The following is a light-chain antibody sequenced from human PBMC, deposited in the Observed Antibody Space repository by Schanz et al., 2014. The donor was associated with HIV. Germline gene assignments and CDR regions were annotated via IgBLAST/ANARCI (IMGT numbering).Light chain of an antibody. CDR3: QQYGSSPWT. CDR1: QSLGGSQ. V-gene: IGKV3-20*01. CDR2: GAS. J-gene: IGKJ1*01. Sequence: ETVLTQSPGSLSLSPGERATLSCRASQSLGGSQLAWYQHKPGQAPRLLIYGASNRATGFPDRFSGSASGTDFTLTISRVEPEDYAVYYCQQYGSSPWTFGQGTRVDVK.